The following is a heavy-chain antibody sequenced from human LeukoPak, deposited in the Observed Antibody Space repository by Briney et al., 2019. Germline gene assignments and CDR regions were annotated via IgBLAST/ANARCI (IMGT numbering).Heavy chain of an antibody. CDR3: AKHGSGWTLGY. Sequence: GGSLRLSCAASGFTFSSYSMNWVRQAPGKGLEWVSAISGSGGSTYYADSVKGRFTISRDNSKNTLYLQMNSLRAEDTAVYYCAKHGSGWTLGYWGQGTLVTVSS. CDR1: GFTFSSYS. D-gene: IGHD6-19*01. CDR2: ISGSGGST. J-gene: IGHJ4*02. V-gene: IGHV3-23*01.